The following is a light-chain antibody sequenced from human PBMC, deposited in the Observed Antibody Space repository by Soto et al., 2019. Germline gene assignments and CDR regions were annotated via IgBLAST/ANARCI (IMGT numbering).Light chain of an antibody. CDR2: RNN. J-gene: IGLJ1*01. CDR1: SSNIGSNY. CDR3: AAWDDSLSANYV. Sequence: QSVLTQPPSASGTPGQRVTISCSGSSSNIGSNYVYWYQQLPGTASKLLIYRNNQRPSGVPDRFSGSKSGTSASLAISGLRSEDEADYYCAAWDDSLSANYVFGTGTKVTVL. V-gene: IGLV1-47*01.